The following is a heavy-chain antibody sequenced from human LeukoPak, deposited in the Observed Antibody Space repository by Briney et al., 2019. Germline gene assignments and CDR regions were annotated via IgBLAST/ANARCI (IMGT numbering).Heavy chain of an antibody. V-gene: IGHV4-34*01. CDR1: GGSFSGYH. CDR2: INHSGST. CDR3: ARQRKSPDVLRFDY. D-gene: IGHD1-14*01. J-gene: IGHJ4*02. Sequence: SETLSLTCAVYGGSFSGYHWSWIRQSPGKGLEWIGEINHSGSTNYNPSLKSRVTISVDTSKNQFSLRLTSVTAADTAVYYCARQRKSPDVLRFDYWGQGTLVTVSP.